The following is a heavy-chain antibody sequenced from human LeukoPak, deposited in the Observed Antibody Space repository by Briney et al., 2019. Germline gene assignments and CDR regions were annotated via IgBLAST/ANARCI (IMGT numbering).Heavy chain of an antibody. Sequence: GGSLRLSCAASGFTFSSYAMSWVRQAPGKGLEWVSAIDESGGSTYYADSVKGRFTISRDNSKNTLYLQMSSLRAEDTAVYYCANVIIVAAGYEYFQHWGQGTPVSVSS. J-gene: IGHJ1*01. V-gene: IGHV3-23*01. CDR1: GFTFSSYA. CDR3: ANVIIVAAGYEYFQH. D-gene: IGHD6-13*01. CDR2: IDESGGST.